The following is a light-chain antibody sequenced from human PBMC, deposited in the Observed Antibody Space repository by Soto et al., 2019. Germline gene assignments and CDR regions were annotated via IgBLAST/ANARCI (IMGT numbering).Light chain of an antibody. CDR1: QSVLYSPNNKNY. J-gene: IGKJ1*01. CDR3: QQYINAPQT. CDR2: WAS. V-gene: IGKV4-1*01. Sequence: DIVMTQSPDSLAVSLGERATINCKSSQSVLYSPNNKNYLAWYQQKPGQPPKLLVYWASTRESGVPDRFSGSEPETDFTLTINSLQAEDVAVYYCQQYINAPQTFGQGTKVEIK.